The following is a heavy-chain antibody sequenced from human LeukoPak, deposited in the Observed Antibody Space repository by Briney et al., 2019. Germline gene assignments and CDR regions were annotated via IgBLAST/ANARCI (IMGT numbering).Heavy chain of an antibody. Sequence: GGSLRLSCAASGFTFSTSWMTWVRQAPGKGLEWVANIKEDGSEKHYMGSVRGRFTISRDNAKNSLYLQMNSLRAEDTAVYYCARDPYDTSRSYYAAFDIWRQGTMVTVSA. CDR3: ARDPYDTSRSYYAAFDI. CDR1: GFTFSTSW. J-gene: IGHJ3*02. D-gene: IGHD3-22*01. V-gene: IGHV3-7*01. CDR2: IKEDGSEK.